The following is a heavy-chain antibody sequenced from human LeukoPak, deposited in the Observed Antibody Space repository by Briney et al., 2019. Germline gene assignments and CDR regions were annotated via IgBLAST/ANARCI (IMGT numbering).Heavy chain of an antibody. Sequence: GGSLRLSCTASGFTLSSYSMNWVRQAPGKGLEWVAVISYDGSNKYYADSVKGRFTISRGNSKNTLYLQMNSLRAEDTAVYYCARGVTMVRSYFDYWGQGTLVTVSS. J-gene: IGHJ4*02. D-gene: IGHD3-10*01. CDR1: GFTLSSYS. CDR3: ARGVTMVRSYFDY. V-gene: IGHV3-30*03. CDR2: ISYDGSNK.